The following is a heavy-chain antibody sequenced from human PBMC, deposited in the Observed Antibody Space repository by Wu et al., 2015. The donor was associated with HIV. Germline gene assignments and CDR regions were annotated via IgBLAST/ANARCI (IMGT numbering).Heavy chain of an antibody. CDR2: INPNSGGT. J-gene: IGHJ3*02. D-gene: IGHD3-22*01. Sequence: QVQLVQSGAEVKKPGASVKVSCKASGYTFTGYYMHWVRQAPGQGLEWMGWINPNSGGTNYAQKFQGRVTMTRDTSISTAYMELSRLRSDDTAVYYCARTPPTKTYYYDSSGYYTSESAFDIWGQGTMVTVSS. CDR3: ARTPPTKTYYYDSSGYYTSESAFDI. CDR1: GYTFTGYY. V-gene: IGHV1-2*02.